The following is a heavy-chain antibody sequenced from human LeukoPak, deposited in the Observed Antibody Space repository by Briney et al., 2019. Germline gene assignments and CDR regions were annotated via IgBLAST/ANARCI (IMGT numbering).Heavy chain of an antibody. D-gene: IGHD1-26*01. CDR1: GFTFSSYG. J-gene: IGHJ4*02. Sequence: PGGSLRLSCAASGFTFSSYGMHWVRQAPGKGLEWVAVISYDGSNKYYADSVKGRFTISRDNSKNTLYLQMNSLRAEDTAVYYCAKGSGSYRGYFDYWGQGTLVTVSP. V-gene: IGHV3-30*18. CDR2: ISYDGSNK. CDR3: AKGSGSYRGYFDY.